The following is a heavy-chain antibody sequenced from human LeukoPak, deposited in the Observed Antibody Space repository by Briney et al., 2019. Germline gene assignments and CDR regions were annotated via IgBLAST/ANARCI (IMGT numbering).Heavy chain of an antibody. D-gene: IGHD4-17*01. CDR1: GGSFSGYY. J-gene: IGHJ5*02. Sequence: PSETLSLTCAVYGGSFSGYYWSWIRQPPGKGLEWIGEINHSGSTNYNPSLKSRVTILLDTSKNQFSLKLSSVTAADTAIYSCARRVSGDYGHWFDPWGQGTLVTVPS. V-gene: IGHV4-34*01. CDR2: INHSGST. CDR3: ARRVSGDYGHWFDP.